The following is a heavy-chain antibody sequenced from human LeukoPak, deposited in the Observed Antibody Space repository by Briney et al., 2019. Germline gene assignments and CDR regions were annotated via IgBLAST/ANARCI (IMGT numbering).Heavy chain of an antibody. CDR3: ARDTHHDY. CDR1: GFTFNSYS. CDR2: ISNSCSYI. J-gene: IGHJ4*02. Sequence: GGSLRLSCAASGFTFNSYSMNWVRQAPGKGLEGVSAISNSCSYIYYADSVKGRFTFSGDNPKNSLYLQMNSLRAEDTAMYYCARDTHHDYWDQGTLVTVSS. V-gene: IGHV3-21*01.